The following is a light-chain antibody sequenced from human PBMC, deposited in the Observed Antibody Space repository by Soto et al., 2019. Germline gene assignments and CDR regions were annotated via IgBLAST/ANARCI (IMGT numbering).Light chain of an antibody. CDR2: GAS. J-gene: IGKJ2*01. V-gene: IGKV3-15*01. CDR1: QSISSN. Sequence: EIVMTQSPATLSVSPGERATLSCRASQSISSNLAWYQRRPGQAPRLLIYGASARATGIPARFSGSGSGTEFTLTISGLQSEDFAVYYCQQYNNWRPYTFGQGTKVEIK. CDR3: QQYNNWRPYT.